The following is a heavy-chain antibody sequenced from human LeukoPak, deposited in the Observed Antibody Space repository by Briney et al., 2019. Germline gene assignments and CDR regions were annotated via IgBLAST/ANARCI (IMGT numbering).Heavy chain of an antibody. CDR1: GYTFTSHG. J-gene: IGHJ4*02. Sequence: GASVKVSCKASGYTFTSHGISWVRQAPGQGLEWMGWISAYNGNTNYAQKFQGRVTMTTDTSTSTAYMELRSLRSDDTAVYYCAVPKDSSGPLAGDYWGQGTLVTVSS. V-gene: IGHV1-18*01. CDR3: AVPKDSSGPLAGDY. D-gene: IGHD3-22*01. CDR2: ISAYNGNT.